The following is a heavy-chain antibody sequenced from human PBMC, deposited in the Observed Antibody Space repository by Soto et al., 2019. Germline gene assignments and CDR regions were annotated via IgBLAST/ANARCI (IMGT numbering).Heavy chain of an antibody. CDR2: IYATGTT. Sequence: SETLSLTCSVSGGSISTVGHYWTWIRQPPGKGLEWIGRIYATGTTDYNPSLKSRVMMSVDTSKKQFSLRLRSVTAADTAVYYCVRDGTKTLRDWFDPWGQGISVTVSS. D-gene: IGHD1-1*01. V-gene: IGHV4-4*07. J-gene: IGHJ5*02. CDR3: VRDGTKTLRDWFDP. CDR1: GGSISTVGHY.